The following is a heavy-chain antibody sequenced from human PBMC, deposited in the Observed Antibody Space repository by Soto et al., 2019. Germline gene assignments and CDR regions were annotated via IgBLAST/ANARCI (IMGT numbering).Heavy chain of an antibody. CDR1: GDSINNSHW. D-gene: IGHD6-13*01. J-gene: IGHJ5*02. Sequence: QVQLQESGPGLVQPSGTLSLTCAVSGDSINNSHWWSWVRQTPGKGLDWIGETYQSGTTNYNPSLKIRVTISIDKSKNQFSLKMNSVTAADTAVYYCAREVNSSPARGPNWFDPWGQGTLVTVSS. CDR3: AREVNSSPARGPNWFDP. V-gene: IGHV4-4*02. CDR2: TYQSGTT.